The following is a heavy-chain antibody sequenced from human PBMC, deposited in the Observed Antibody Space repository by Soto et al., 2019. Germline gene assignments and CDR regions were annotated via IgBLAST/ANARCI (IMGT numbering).Heavy chain of an antibody. D-gene: IGHD3-10*01. CDR1: GFTFTIYW. J-gene: IGHJ3*02. CDR2: ISSSSSTI. CDR3: ARDQITMVRGVIHYDAFDI. Sequence: GGALRLSCEAPGFTFTIYWMEWVSYISSSSSTIYYADSVKGRFTISRDNAKNSLYLQMNSLRAEDTAVYYCARDQITMVRGVIHYDAFDIWGQGTMVTVSS. V-gene: IGHV3-48*01.